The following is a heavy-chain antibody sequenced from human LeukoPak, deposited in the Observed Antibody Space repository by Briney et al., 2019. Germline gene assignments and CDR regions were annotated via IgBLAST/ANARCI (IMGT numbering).Heavy chain of an antibody. D-gene: IGHD6-19*01. CDR1: GGSVSSGSYY. V-gene: IGHV4-61*01. CDR3: ARAGGGYSRGWYDSYFDY. Sequence: SETLSLTCTVSGGSVSSGSYYWSWIRQPPGKGLEWIGYIYYSGSTNYNPSLKSRVTISVDTSKNQFSLKLSSVTAADTAVYYCARAGGGYSRGWYDSYFDYWGQGTLVTVSS. CDR2: IYYSGST. J-gene: IGHJ4*02.